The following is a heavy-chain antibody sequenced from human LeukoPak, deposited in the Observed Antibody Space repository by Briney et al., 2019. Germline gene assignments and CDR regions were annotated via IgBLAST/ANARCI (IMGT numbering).Heavy chain of an antibody. CDR2: IHRSGSP. V-gene: IGHV4-4*02. Sequence: SETLSLTCTVSLDSTTIIFWSWVRQPPGKGLEGIGEIHRSGSPNYNPSLQSRVTISIDRSRNQIALELSSGTAADTALYYCAKEILGGFNPGAYWGQETLVTVSS. CDR1: LDSTTIIF. J-gene: IGHJ4*02. D-gene: IGHD1-14*01. CDR3: AKEILGGFNPGAY.